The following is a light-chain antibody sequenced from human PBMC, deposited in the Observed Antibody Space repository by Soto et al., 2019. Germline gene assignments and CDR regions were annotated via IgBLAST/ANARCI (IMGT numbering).Light chain of an antibody. CDR2: EVS. J-gene: IGLJ2*01. V-gene: IGLV2-14*01. CDR1: SSDVGGYNY. CDR3: SSYTRSNVV. Sequence: QSVLTQPASVSGSPGQSITISCTGTSSDVGGYNYVSWYQQHPGKAPNLMIYEVSNRPSGVSNRFSGSKSGNTASLTISGLQAEDEAYYDCSSYTRSNVVFGGGTKLTVL.